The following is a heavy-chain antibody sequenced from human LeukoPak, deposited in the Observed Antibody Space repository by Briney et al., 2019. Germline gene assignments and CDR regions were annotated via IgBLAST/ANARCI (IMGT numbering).Heavy chain of an antibody. CDR2: IYTSGT. CDR1: GGSISSGNYY. CDR3: ARDSLYYFWSGYYHTTYYLDY. Sequence: SETLSLTCTVSGGSISSGNYYGRWIRQPAGKGLEWIGHIYTSGTTYNPSLKRRVTISVDTSKNQFSLNLRSMAAADTAVYYCARDSLYYFWSGYYHTTYYLDYWGQGTLVSVSS. J-gene: IGHJ4*02. D-gene: IGHD3-3*01. V-gene: IGHV4-61*09.